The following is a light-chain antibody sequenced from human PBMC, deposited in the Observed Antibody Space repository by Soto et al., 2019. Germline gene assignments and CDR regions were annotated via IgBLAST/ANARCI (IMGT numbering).Light chain of an antibody. CDR3: SSYAGSSNLI. Sequence: QSALTQPPSASGSPGQSVTISCTGTSGDIGGYNYVSWYQQHPGKAPKLLIYEVTKRPSGVPDRFSGSKSGNTASLTVSGLQAEDEANYYCSSYAGSSNLIFGGGTQLTVL. J-gene: IGLJ2*01. CDR1: SGDIGGYNY. CDR2: EVT. V-gene: IGLV2-8*01.